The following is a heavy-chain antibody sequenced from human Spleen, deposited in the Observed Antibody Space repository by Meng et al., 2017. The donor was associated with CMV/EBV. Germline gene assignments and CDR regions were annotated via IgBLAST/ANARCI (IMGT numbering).Heavy chain of an antibody. CDR2: INSDGSTT. V-gene: IGHV3-74*01. CDR3: ARAPSYCGSISCHSYYYYGLDV. J-gene: IGHJ6*02. Sequence: GESLKISCAASGFTFSSFWMHWVRQAPGKGLVWVSRINSDGSTTNYADSVKGRFTISRDSAKNTVYLQMSSLRAEDTAVYYCARAPSYCGSISCHSYYYYGLDVWGQGTTVTVSS. D-gene: IGHD2-2*01. CDR1: GFTFSSFW.